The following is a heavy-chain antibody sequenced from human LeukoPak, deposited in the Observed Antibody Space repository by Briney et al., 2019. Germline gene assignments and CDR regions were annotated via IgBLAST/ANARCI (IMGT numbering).Heavy chain of an antibody. CDR3: ARDMVVPAAIGYYYYMDV. Sequence: SGGSLRLSCAASGFTFSSYAMSWVRQAPGKGLEWVSAISGSGSTIYYADSVKGRFTISRDNAKNSLYLQMNSLRAEDTAVYYCARDMVVPAAIGYYYYMDVWGKGTTVTVSS. D-gene: IGHD2-2*02. J-gene: IGHJ6*03. CDR1: GFTFSSYA. V-gene: IGHV3-48*04. CDR2: ISGSGSTI.